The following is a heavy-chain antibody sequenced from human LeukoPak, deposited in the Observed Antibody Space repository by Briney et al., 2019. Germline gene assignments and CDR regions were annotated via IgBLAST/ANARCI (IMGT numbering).Heavy chain of an antibody. J-gene: IGHJ4*02. CDR2: NNHSGST. V-gene: IGHV4-34*01. D-gene: IGHD3-22*01. CDR1: GGSFSGYY. Sequence: SETLSLTCAVYGGSFSGYYWSWIRQPPGKGLEWIGENNHSGSTNYNPSLKSRVTISVDTSKNQFSLRLNSVTAADTAVYYCARVRMDFLDGSGYYYPDYWGQGTVVTVSS. CDR3: ARVRMDFLDGSGYYYPDY.